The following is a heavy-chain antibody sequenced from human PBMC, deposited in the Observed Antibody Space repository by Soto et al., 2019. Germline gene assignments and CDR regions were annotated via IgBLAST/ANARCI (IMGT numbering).Heavy chain of an antibody. Sequence: GASVKVSCKASGYTFTSYGISWVRQAPGQGLEWMGWISAYNGNTNYAQKLQGRVTMTTDTSTSTAYVELRSLRSDDTAVYYCARDDQLRYFDWLALDYWGQGTLVTVSS. CDR1: GYTFTSYG. CDR3: ARDDQLRYFDWLALDY. J-gene: IGHJ4*02. CDR2: ISAYNGNT. V-gene: IGHV1-18*01. D-gene: IGHD3-9*01.